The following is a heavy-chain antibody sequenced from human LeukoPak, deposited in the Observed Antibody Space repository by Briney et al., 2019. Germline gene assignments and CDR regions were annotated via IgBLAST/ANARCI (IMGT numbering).Heavy chain of an antibody. V-gene: IGHV3-23*01. CDR3: AKSFGYSRSWFDY. J-gene: IGHJ4*02. CDR1: GFTFSSYA. CDR2: ISGNGGGT. D-gene: IGHD6-13*01. Sequence: PGGSLRLSCAGSGFTFSSYAMSWVRQAPGKGLEWVSGISGNGGGTYYADSVKGRFTISRDNSKNTLYLQMNSLRAEDTAVYYCAKSFGYSRSWFDYWGQGTLVTASS.